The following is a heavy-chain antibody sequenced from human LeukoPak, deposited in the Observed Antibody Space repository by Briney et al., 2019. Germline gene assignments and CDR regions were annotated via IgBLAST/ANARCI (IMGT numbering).Heavy chain of an antibody. J-gene: IGHJ4*02. CDR3: ARTGYSSGWYYFDY. Sequence: PGPALVKPTQTLTLTCTFSGFSLSTSGMCVSWIRQPPGKALEWLARIDWDDDKYYSTSLKTRLTISKDTSKNQVVLTMTNMDPVDTATYYCARTGYSSGWYYFDYWGQGTLVTVSS. CDR1: GFSLSTSGMC. D-gene: IGHD6-19*01. CDR2: IDWDDDK. V-gene: IGHV2-70*11.